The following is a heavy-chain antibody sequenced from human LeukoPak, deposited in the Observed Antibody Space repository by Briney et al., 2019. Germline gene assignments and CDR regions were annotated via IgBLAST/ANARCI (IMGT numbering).Heavy chain of an antibody. CDR3: AKDRGYSYGISEY. CDR1: GFTFSTFA. CDR2: ISETGRST. Sequence: RPGGSLRLSCVASGFTFSTFAMNWVRQAPGKGLEWVSTISETGRSTYYADSVKGQFTISRDNSKNTLYLQMNSLRAEDTAVYYCAKDRGYSYGISEYWGQGTLVTVSS. D-gene: IGHD5-18*01. J-gene: IGHJ4*02. V-gene: IGHV3-23*01.